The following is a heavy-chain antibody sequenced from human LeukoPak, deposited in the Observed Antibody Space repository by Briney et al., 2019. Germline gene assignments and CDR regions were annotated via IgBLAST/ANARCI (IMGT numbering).Heavy chain of an antibody. CDR3: ARDRGCGDYDY. CDR2: ISSSSSYI. Sequence: GGSLRLSCAVSGFTFSNAWMNWVRQAPGKGLEWVSSISSSSSYIYYADSVKGRFTISRDNAKNSLYLQMNSLRVEDTAVYYCARDRGCGDYDYWGQGTLVTVSS. D-gene: IGHD4-17*01. CDR1: GFTFSNAW. J-gene: IGHJ4*02. V-gene: IGHV3-21*01.